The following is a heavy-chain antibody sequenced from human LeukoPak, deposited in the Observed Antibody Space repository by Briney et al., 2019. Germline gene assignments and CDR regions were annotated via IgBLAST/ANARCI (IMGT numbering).Heavy chain of an antibody. D-gene: IGHD2-21*02. CDR2: IYYSGST. Sequence: PSETLSLTCTVSGGSISSGDYYWSWIRQPPGKGLEWIGYIYYSGSTYYNPSLKRRVTISVDTSKNQFSLKLSSVTAADTAVYYCARVVVTAIRTYWYFDLWGRGTLVTVSS. V-gene: IGHV4-30-4*01. CDR3: ARVVVTAIRTYWYFDL. CDR1: GGSISSGDYY. J-gene: IGHJ2*01.